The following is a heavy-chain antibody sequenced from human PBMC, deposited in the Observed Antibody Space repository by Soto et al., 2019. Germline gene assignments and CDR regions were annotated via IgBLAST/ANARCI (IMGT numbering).Heavy chain of an antibody. CDR3: ARRGSGSYYDY. J-gene: IGHJ4*02. V-gene: IGHV3-74*01. CDR2: INGDGSRT. D-gene: IGHD1-26*01. Sequence: GGSLRLSCAASGFTFSYYWMHWVRQAPGKGLVWVSRINGDGSRTSYADSVKGRFTMSRDNAKNTLYLQMNSLRAEDTAVYYCARRGSGSYYDYWGQGTLVTVSS. CDR1: GFTFSYYW.